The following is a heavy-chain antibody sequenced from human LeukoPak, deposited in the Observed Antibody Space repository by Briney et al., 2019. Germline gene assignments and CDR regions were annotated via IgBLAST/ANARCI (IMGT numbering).Heavy chain of an antibody. Sequence: PSETLSLTCTVSGGSISSGGYYWSWIRQPPGKGLEWIGYIYHSGSTYYNPSLKSRVTISVDRSKNQFSLKLSSVTAADTAVCYCARGPLAPPVYSNYWFDPWGQGTLVTVSS. V-gene: IGHV4-30-2*01. J-gene: IGHJ5*02. D-gene: IGHD4-11*01. CDR3: ARGPLAPPVYSNYWFDP. CDR2: IYHSGST. CDR1: GGSISSGGYY.